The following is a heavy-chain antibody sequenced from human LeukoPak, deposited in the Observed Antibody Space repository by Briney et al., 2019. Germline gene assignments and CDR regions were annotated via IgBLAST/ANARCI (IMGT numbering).Heavy chain of an antibody. J-gene: IGHJ4*02. D-gene: IGHD2-2*01. V-gene: IGHV4-30-2*01. CDR2: IYHSGST. Sequence: SETLPLTCAVSGGSISSGGYSWSWIRQPPGKGLEWIGYIYHSGSTYYNPSLKSRVTISVDRSKNQFSLKLSSVTAADTAVYYCARDSCSSTSCYQDYWGQGTLVTVSS. CDR1: GGSISSGGYS. CDR3: ARDSCSSTSCYQDY.